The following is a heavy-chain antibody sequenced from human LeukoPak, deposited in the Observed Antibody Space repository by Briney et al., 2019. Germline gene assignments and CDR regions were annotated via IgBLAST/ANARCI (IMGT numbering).Heavy chain of an antibody. CDR1: GYSFTNYW. CDR2: IYPGDSDT. Sequence: GASPKISCKGSGYSFTNYWIGWVRQLPGKGLEWMGVIYPGDSDTIYSPSFQGQVTISADKSIITAYLQWSSLKASDTAIYYCARRLMYYYDSSGYDVAFDIWGQGTMVTVSS. CDR3: ARRLMYYYDSSGYDVAFDI. D-gene: IGHD3-22*01. J-gene: IGHJ3*02. V-gene: IGHV5-51*01.